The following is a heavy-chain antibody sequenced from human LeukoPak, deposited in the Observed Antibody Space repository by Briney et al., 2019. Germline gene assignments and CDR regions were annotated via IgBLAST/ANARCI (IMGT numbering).Heavy chain of an antibody. J-gene: IGHJ4*02. CDR2: INAGNGNT. CDR3: ARDRYCCSGTYNYFDY. D-gene: IGHD3-10*01. V-gene: IGHV1-3*01. Sequence: ASVKVSCKASGYTFTSYTLHWVRQAPGQRLERMGWINAGNGNTEYSQKLQGRVTFTRDTSASTAYMELSSLRSEDTAVYYCARDRYCCSGTYNYFDYWGQGTLVTVSS. CDR1: GYTFTSYT.